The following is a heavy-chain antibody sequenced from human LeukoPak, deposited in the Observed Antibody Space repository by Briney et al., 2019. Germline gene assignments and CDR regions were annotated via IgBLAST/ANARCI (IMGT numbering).Heavy chain of an antibody. Sequence: ASVKVSCKASGYTFTSYGIIWVRQAPGQGLEWMGWISAYNGNTNYAQKFQGRVTMTTDTSTSTACMELRSLRSDDTAVYYCARSESRDAFDIWGQGTMVTVSS. CDR3: ARSESRDAFDI. CDR1: GYTFTSYG. D-gene: IGHD3-10*01. V-gene: IGHV1-18*01. J-gene: IGHJ3*02. CDR2: ISAYNGNT.